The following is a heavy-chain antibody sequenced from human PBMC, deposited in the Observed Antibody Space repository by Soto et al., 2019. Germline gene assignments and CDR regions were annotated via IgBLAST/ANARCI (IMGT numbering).Heavy chain of an antibody. CDR2: INSDGSTT. D-gene: IGHD3-22*01. V-gene: IGHV3-74*01. J-gene: IGHJ4*02. CDR1: GFTIRSYW. CDR3: VRPRYDDSGTPFDY. Sequence: GGSLRLSCPAAGFTIRSYWMHWVRQVPGKGLVWVSRINSDGSTTSYADSVKGRFTISRDNAKNTVYLQMNSLRAEDTAVYYCVRPRYDDSGTPFDYWGQGTLVTVSS.